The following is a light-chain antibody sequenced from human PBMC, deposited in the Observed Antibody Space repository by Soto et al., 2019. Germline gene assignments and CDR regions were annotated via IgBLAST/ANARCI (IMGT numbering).Light chain of an antibody. J-gene: IGKJ1*01. CDR2: GAS. CDR1: QSVSSSY. V-gene: IGKV3-20*01. CDR3: QQYGSSRT. Sequence: DIVFTQSPCTLSLSPGERATLSCRASQSVSSSYLAWYQQKPGQAPRLLIYGASSRATGIPDRFSGSGCGTDFTLTISRLEPEDFAVYYCQQYGSSRTFGQGTKVDIK.